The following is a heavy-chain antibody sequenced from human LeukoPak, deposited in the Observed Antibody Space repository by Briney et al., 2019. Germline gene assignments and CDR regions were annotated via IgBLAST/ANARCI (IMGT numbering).Heavy chain of an antibody. Sequence: SETLSLTCAVYGVSFSGYYWSWIRQPPGKGLEWIGEINHSGSTNYNPSLKSRVTISVDTSKNQFSLKLSSVTAADTAVYYCASAPGYSSSSRGAFDYWGQGTLVTVSS. CDR1: GVSFSGYY. D-gene: IGHD6-13*01. V-gene: IGHV4-34*01. CDR3: ASAPGYSSSSRGAFDY. CDR2: INHSGST. J-gene: IGHJ4*02.